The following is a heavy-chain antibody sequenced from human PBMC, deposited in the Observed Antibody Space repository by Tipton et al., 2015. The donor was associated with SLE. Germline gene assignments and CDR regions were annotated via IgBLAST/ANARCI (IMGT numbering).Heavy chain of an antibody. D-gene: IGHD3-9*01. CDR1: GGSITSSDSS. CDR3: ARAGILTGYYPYFDY. J-gene: IGHJ4*02. V-gene: IGHV4-39*07. CDR2: IYYSGSP. Sequence: TLSLTCSVSGGSITSSDSSWGWIRQSPGEGLESIGSIYYSGSPSYNPSLRSRVTISVDTSKNQFSLKLSSVTAADTAVYYCARAGILTGYYPYFDYWGQGTLVTVSS.